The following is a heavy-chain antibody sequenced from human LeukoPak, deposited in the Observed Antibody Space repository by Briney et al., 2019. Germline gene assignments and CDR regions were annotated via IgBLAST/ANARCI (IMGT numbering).Heavy chain of an antibody. D-gene: IGHD4-17*01. J-gene: IGHJ5*02. CDR3: ARAGDYGDYVGWFDP. CDR2: INTSGNT. Sequence: SETLSLTCTVSGGSISSYYWSWIRQPAGKGLEWIGRINTSGNTNYNPSLKSRVTMSVDTSKNQFSLKLTSVTAADTAVYYCARAGDYGDYVGWFDPWGQGTLVTVSS. V-gene: IGHV4-4*07. CDR1: GGSISSYY.